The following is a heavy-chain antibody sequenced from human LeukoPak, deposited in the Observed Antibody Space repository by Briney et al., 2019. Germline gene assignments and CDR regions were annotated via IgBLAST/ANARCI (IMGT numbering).Heavy chain of an antibody. J-gene: IGHJ3*02. CDR2: INPNSGGT. CDR3: ARDREHIVVVTPPDAFDI. CDR1: GYTFTGYY. D-gene: IGHD2-21*02. V-gene: IGHV1-2*02. Sequence: GASVKVSCKASGYTFTGYYMHWVRQAPGQGLEWIGWINPNSGGTNYAQKFQGRVTMTRDTSISTAYMELSRLRSDDTAVYYCARDREHIVVVTPPDAFDIWGQGTMVTVSS.